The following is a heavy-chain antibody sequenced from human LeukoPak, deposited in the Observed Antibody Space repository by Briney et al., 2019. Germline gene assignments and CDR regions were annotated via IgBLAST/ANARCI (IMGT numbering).Heavy chain of an antibody. CDR1: GGSITSYF. CDR2: IYHSGTT. J-gene: IGHJ1*01. Sequence: PPGTLSLTCTVSGGSITSYFWTWIRQPPGKGLEWIGYIYHSGTTNYNPSLKGRVTISVDTSKTQFSRRLTSVTAAATAVYFCAQLAPYSPAYSQQWGQGTLVTVSS. CDR3: AQLAPYSPAYSQQ. V-gene: IGHV4-59*01. D-gene: IGHD2-15*01.